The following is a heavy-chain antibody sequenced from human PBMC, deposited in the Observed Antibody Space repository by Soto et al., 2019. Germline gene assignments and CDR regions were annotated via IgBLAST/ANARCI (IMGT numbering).Heavy chain of an antibody. D-gene: IGHD6-25*01. CDR2: MNPNSGNT. V-gene: IGHV1-8*01. Sequence: QVQLVQSGAEVKKPGASVKVSCKASGYTFTSYDISWVRQATGQGLEWMGWMNPNSGNTGFAQKFQGRVTMTRNTSVSTASMELSSLRSEDTAVYDCARERAHYGMDVWGQGTTVTVSS. J-gene: IGHJ6*02. CDR1: GYTFTSYD. CDR3: ARERAHYGMDV.